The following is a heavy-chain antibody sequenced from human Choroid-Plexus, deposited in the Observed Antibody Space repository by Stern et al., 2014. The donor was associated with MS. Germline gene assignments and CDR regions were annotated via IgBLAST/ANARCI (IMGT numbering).Heavy chain of an antibody. CDR1: SGFIGNNY. CDR3: AREEVVVPGGLRY. J-gene: IGHJ4*02. CDR2: LYYSGST. V-gene: IGHV4-59*01. Sequence: QVQLVESGPGLVKPSETLSLMCSVSSGFIGNNYWSWIRQPPGKGLEWIGHLYYSGSTYYNPSLKSRVTISLDKSKNEFSLKLISVTAADTAVYFCAREEVVVPGGLRYWGQGTLVTVSS. D-gene: IGHD4-17*01.